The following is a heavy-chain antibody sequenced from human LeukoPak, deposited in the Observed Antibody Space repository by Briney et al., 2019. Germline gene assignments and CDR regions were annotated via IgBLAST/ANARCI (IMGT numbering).Heavy chain of an antibody. CDR3: AKDMTTGYGQYYFDY. Sequence: GGSLRLSCAASGFTFDDYAMHWVRQAPGKGLEWVSGISWNSGSIGYADSVKGRFTISRDNAKDSLYLQMNSLRAEDTALYYCAKDMTTGYGQYYFDYWGQGTLVTVSS. V-gene: IGHV3-9*01. J-gene: IGHJ4*02. CDR1: GFTFDDYA. CDR2: ISWNSGSI. D-gene: IGHD3-9*01.